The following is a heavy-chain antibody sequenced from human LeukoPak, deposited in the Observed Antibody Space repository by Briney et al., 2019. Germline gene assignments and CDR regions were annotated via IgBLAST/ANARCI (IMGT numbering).Heavy chain of an antibody. D-gene: IGHD1-7*01. CDR1: GGSISSYY. CDR2: IYYSGST. J-gene: IGHJ4*02. Sequence: PSETLSLTCTVSGGSISSYYWSWIRQPPGKGLEWIGYIYYSGSTNYNPSLKSRVTISVDTSKNRFSLKLSSVTAADTAVYYCARRNGITGTVVIDYWGQGTLVTVSS. CDR3: ARRNGITGTVVIDY. V-gene: IGHV4-59*01.